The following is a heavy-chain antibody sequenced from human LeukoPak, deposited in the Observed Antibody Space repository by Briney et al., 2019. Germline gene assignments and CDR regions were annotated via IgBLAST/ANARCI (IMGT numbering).Heavy chain of an antibody. D-gene: IGHD2-15*01. CDR3: ARVNGYCSGGSCYFNAFDI. CDR1: GGTFSSYT. J-gene: IGHJ3*02. CDR2: IIPILGIA. V-gene: IGHV1-69*16. Sequence: VASVKVSCKASGGTFSSYTISWVRQAPGQGLEWMGRIIPILGIANYAQKFQGRVTITTDESTSTAYMELSSLRSEDTAVYYCARVNGYCSGGSCYFNAFDIWGQGTMVTVSS.